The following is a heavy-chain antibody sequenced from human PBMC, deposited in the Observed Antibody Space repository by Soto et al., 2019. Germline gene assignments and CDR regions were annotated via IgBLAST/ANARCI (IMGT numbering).Heavy chain of an antibody. Sequence: WGSLRLSCAASGFTFSRYSMNWVRQAPGRGPEWVSSIGSCGSFIYYADSLKGRFTISRDNAKNSLYLQMTSLRAEDTAVYYCVRLYDSSGYYYFDCWGNGKTVTVSP. D-gene: IGHD3-22*01. CDR1: GFTFSRYS. CDR2: IGSCGSFI. CDR3: VRLYDSSGYYYFDC. J-gene: IGHJ4*01. V-gene: IGHV3-21*01.